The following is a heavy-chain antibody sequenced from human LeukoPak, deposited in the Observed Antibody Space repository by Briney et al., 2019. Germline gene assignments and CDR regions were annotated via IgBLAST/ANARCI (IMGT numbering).Heavy chain of an antibody. CDR1: GDSISSSHYY. CDR2: IYYSGST. Sequence: PSETLSLTCTVSGDSISSSHYYWGWIRQPPGKGLEWIGTIYYSGSTYYNPSLKSRVTISVDTSKNQFSLKLSSVTAADTAVYYCARQGDYCSTTSCYDYWGQGILVTVSS. V-gene: IGHV4-39*01. CDR3: ARQGDYCSTTSCYDY. D-gene: IGHD2-2*01. J-gene: IGHJ4*02.